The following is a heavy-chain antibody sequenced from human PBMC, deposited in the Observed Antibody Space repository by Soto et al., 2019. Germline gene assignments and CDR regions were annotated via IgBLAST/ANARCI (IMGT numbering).Heavy chain of an antibody. Sequence: GSLRLSCAASGFTFSSYAMSWVRQAPGRGLEWVSAISGSGGSTYYADSVKGRFTISRDNSKNTLYLQMNSLRAEDTALYYCARKVIYRLDCWGQGTLVTVSS. V-gene: IGHV3-23*01. J-gene: IGHJ4*02. D-gene: IGHD3-22*01. CDR3: ARKVIYRLDC. CDR2: ISGSGGST. CDR1: GFTFSSYA.